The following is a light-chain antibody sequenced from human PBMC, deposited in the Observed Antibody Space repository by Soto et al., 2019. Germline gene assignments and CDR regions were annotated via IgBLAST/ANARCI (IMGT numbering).Light chain of an antibody. V-gene: IGLV2-23*01. CDR3: CSYAGSSAYV. Sequence: VLTQPASVSGSPGQSITISCTGTSSDVGSYNLVSWYQQHPGKAPKLMIYEGSKRPSGVSNRFSGSKSGNTASLTISGLQAEDEADYYCCSYAGSSAYVFGTGTKVTVL. J-gene: IGLJ1*01. CDR1: SSDVGSYNL. CDR2: EGS.